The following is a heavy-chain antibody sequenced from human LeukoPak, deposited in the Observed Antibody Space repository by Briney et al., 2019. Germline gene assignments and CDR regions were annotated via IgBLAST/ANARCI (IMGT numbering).Heavy chain of an antibody. J-gene: IGHJ5*02. D-gene: IGHD6-13*01. Sequence: GGSLRLSCAASGFTFSSYAMSWVRQAPGKGLEWVSAISGSGGSTYYADSVKGRFTISRDNSKNTLYLQMNSLRAEDTAVYYCANYPATAGTTWFDPWRQGTLVIVSP. CDR3: ANYPATAGTTWFDP. CDR2: ISGSGGST. CDR1: GFTFSSYA. V-gene: IGHV3-23*01.